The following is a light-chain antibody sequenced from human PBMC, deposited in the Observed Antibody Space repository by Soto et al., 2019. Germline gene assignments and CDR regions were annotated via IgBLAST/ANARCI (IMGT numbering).Light chain of an antibody. J-gene: IGLJ3*02. CDR1: SSNLGAGYD. Sequence: QSVLTQPPSVSGAPGQRVTLSCTGNSSNLGAGYDVHWYQQLPGAAPKLVIFGNRNRPSGVPERFSGSKSGTSASLAITGLQADDEDDYYCPAYDYSLTXSXXGGGXXLTVL. V-gene: IGLV1-40*01. CDR3: PAYDYSLTXSX. CDR2: GNR.